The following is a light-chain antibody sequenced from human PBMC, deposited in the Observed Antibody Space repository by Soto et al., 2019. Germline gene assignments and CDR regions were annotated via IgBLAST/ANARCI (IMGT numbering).Light chain of an antibody. CDR3: QQYNNCPLT. CDR2: GAY. J-gene: IGKJ4*01. Sequence: EIVMTQSPATLSVSPGERATLSCRASQSVNNNLAWYQQKPGQAPRLLIYGAYARATGIPARFSGSGSGTEFTLTISSLQSEDFAVYYCQQYNNCPLTFGGGTKVEIK. CDR1: QSVNNN. V-gene: IGKV3-15*01.